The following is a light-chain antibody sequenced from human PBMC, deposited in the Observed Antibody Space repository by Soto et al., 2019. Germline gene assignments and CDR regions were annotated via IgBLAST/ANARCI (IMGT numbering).Light chain of an antibody. CDR1: QIISSTY. Sequence: DIVLTQSPGTLSLSPGERATLSCRASQIISSTYLGWYQQKPGQAPRLLIYGASSRATGIPDSFSGSGSGTDFTLTISRLEPEDFAVYYCQHYGTSPYTFGQGTKLEIK. CDR3: QHYGTSPYT. CDR2: GAS. J-gene: IGKJ2*01. V-gene: IGKV3-20*01.